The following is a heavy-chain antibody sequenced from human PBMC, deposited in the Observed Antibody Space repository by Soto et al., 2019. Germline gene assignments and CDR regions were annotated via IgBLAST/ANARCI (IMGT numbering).Heavy chain of an antibody. CDR3: ARGGSSGYLWPRPHTQIDY. D-gene: IGHD3-22*01. CDR1: GGSISSGGYY. V-gene: IGHV4-31*03. J-gene: IGHJ4*02. CDR2: IYYSGST. Sequence: SETLSLTCTVSGGSISSGGYYWSWIRQHPGKGLEWIGYIYYSGSTYYNPSLKSRVTISVDTSKNQFSLKLSSVTAADTAVYYCARGGSSGYLWPRPHTQIDYWGQGTLVTVSS.